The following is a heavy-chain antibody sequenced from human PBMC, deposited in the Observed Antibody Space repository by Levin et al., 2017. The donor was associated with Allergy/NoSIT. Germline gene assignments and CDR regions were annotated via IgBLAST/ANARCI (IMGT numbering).Heavy chain of an antibody. D-gene: IGHD5-18*01. CDR2: TYYRSKWYN. CDR3: SRTRGYSYGPFDY. V-gene: IGHV6-1*01. Sequence: NTSETLSLTCAISGDSVSSDSATWNWMRQSPSRGLEWLGRTYYRSKWYNDYGVSVKSRITINSDTSKNQFSLQLNSVTPEDTAIYYCSRTRGYSYGPFDYWGQGSLVTVSS. J-gene: IGHJ4*02. CDR1: GDSVSSDSAT.